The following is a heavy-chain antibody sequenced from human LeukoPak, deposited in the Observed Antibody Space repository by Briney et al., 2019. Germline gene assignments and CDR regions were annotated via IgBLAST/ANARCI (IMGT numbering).Heavy chain of an antibody. CDR2: ITGSGDNT. Sequence: GGSLRLSCAASGFTFSNYAMRWVRQAPGKRLECVSRITGSGDNTYYADSVEGRFTISRDNSKNMVYLQMNSLRAEDTAVYYCARDVVGATYFDWGQGTLVTVSS. V-gene: IGHV3-23*01. J-gene: IGHJ4*02. D-gene: IGHD1-26*01. CDR3: ARDVVGATYFD. CDR1: GFTFSNYA.